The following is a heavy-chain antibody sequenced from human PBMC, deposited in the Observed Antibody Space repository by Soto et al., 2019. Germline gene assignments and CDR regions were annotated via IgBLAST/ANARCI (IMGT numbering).Heavy chain of an antibody. CDR1: GYTFTSYA. V-gene: IGHV1-3*01. D-gene: IGHD3-9*01. J-gene: IGHJ4*02. Sequence: ASVKVSGKASGYTFTSYAMHWVRQAPGQRLEWMGWINAGNGNTKYSQKFQGRVTITRDTSASTAYMELNSLRAEDTAVYYCATLTKYDILTGYYPCWGQGTLVTVSS. CDR2: INAGNGNT. CDR3: ATLTKYDILTGYYPC.